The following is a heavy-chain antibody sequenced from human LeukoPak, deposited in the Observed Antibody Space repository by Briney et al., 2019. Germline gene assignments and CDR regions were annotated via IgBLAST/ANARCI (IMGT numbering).Heavy chain of an antibody. CDR3: ARQSPVRDHYYGSSGPLDY. D-gene: IGHD3-22*01. CDR1: GFTFSSYW. V-gene: IGHV3-7*01. CDR2: IKQDGSEQ. Sequence: PGGSLRLSCAASGFTFSSYWMTWVRQAPGKGLEWVANIKQDGSEQYYVDSVKGRFTISRDSAKNSLYLQMNSLRAEDTAEYYCARQSPVRDHYYGSSGPLDYWGQGTLVTVSS. J-gene: IGHJ4*02.